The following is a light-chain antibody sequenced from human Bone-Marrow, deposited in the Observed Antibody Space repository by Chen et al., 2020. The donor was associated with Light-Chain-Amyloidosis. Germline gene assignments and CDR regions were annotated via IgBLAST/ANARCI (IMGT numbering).Light chain of an antibody. Sequence: SYELPQPPSVSVSPGQTARITCSGDDLPTKYAYWYQQKPGPAPVLVIHRDTERPSGISERFSVSSSETTATLTISGVQAEDEADYHCQSADSSGTYEVIFGGGTKLTVL. CDR1: DLPTKY. CDR3: QSADSSGTYEVI. CDR2: RDT. J-gene: IGLJ2*01. V-gene: IGLV3-25*03.